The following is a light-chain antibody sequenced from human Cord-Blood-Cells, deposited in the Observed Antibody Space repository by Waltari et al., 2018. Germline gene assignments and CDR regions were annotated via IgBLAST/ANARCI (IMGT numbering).Light chain of an antibody. J-gene: IGKJ2*03. CDR1: QSISSR. CDR3: QQYNSYSS. V-gene: IGKV1-5*03. CDR2: KAS. Sequence: DIQMQQSPSTLSASVGERVNITCRASQSISSRLAWYQQKPGKAPKLLIYKASSLESGVPSRFSGSGSGTEFTLTISSLQPDDFATYYCQQYNSYSSFGQGTKLEIK.